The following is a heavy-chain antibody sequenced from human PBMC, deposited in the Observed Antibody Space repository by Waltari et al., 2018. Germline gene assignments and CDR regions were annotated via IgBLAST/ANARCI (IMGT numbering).Heavy chain of an antibody. J-gene: IGHJ3*02. CDR3: AKDKPLPAAGAFDI. CDR2: ISWNSGSI. D-gene: IGHD6-13*01. Sequence: EVQLVESGGGLVQPGRSLRLSCAASGFTFDAYAMHWVRPAPGKGLEWVSGISWNSGSIGYADSVKGRFTISRDNAKNSLYLQMNSLRAEDTALYYCAKDKPLPAAGAFDIWGQGTMVTVSS. V-gene: IGHV3-9*01. CDR1: GFTFDAYA.